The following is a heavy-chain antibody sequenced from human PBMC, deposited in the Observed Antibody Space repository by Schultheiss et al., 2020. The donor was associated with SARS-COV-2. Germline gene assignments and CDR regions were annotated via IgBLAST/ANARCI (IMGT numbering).Heavy chain of an antibody. Sequence: GESLKISCQGSGYSFTSYWISWVRQMPGKGLEWMGRIDPSDSYTNYSPSFQGHVTISADKSISTAYLQWSSLKASDSAMYYCARRVSSSWYPLDYWGQGTLVTVSS. CDR2: IDPSDSYT. CDR3: ARRVSSSWYPLDY. D-gene: IGHD6-13*01. CDR1: GYSFTSYW. J-gene: IGHJ4*02. V-gene: IGHV5-10-1*01.